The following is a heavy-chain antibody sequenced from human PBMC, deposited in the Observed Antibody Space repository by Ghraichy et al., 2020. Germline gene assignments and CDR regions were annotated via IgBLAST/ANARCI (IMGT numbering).Heavy chain of an antibody. D-gene: IGHD3-3*01. V-gene: IGHV3-21*01. CDR2: ISSSSSYI. Sequence: GGSLRLSCAASGFTFSSYSMNWVRQAPGKGLEWVSSISSSSSYIYYADSVKGRFTISRDNAKNSLYLQMNSLRAEDTAVYYCRVYYDFWSGYPERYYYYYYGMDVWGQGTTVTVSS. CDR3: RVYYDFWSGYPERYYYYYYGMDV. J-gene: IGHJ6*02. CDR1: GFTFSSYS.